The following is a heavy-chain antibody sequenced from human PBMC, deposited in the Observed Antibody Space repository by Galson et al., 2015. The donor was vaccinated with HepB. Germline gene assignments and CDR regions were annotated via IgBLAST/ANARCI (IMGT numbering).Heavy chain of an antibody. J-gene: IGHJ4*02. D-gene: IGHD5-12*01. CDR1: GFTFSSYA. Sequence: SLRLSCAASGFTFSSYAMHWVRQAPGKGLEWVAVISHDGSNKYYADSVKGRFSISRDNSKNTLYLQMNSLRAEDTAVYYCAREGPDVDTVATIRTQNKHQAFHFDYWGRGTLVTVSS. CDR3: AREGPDVDTVATIRTQNKHQAFHFDY. CDR2: ISHDGSNK. V-gene: IGHV3-30-3*01.